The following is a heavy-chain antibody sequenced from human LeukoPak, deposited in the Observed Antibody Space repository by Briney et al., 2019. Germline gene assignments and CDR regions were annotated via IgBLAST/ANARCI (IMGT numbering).Heavy chain of an antibody. D-gene: IGHD3-22*01. CDR2: IYYSGST. CDR1: GGSLSSYY. V-gene: IGHV4-59*01. Sequence: PSETLSLTCTVSGGSLSSYYWSWIRQPPGKGLEWIGYIYYSGSTNYNPYLKSRVTISVDTSKNQFSLKLSSVTAADTAVYYCARWSKGYYDSSGYYYEAWFDPWGQGTLVTVSS. J-gene: IGHJ5*02. CDR3: ARWSKGYYDSSGYYYEAWFDP.